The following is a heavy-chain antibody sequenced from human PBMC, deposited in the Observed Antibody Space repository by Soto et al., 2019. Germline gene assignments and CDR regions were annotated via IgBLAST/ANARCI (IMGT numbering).Heavy chain of an antibody. J-gene: IGHJ4*02. CDR2: ISWDGGIT. CDR1: GFTFDDYT. V-gene: IGHV3-43*01. Sequence: EVQLVESGGVVVQPGGSLRLSCAASGFTFDDYTMHWVRQAPGKGLEWVSLISWDGGITYYADSVKGRITISRDNSKNSLYQQMNSLRTEDTALYYCVSLVAAGTFFDYWGQGTLVTVSS. CDR3: VSLVAAGTFFDY. D-gene: IGHD6-13*01.